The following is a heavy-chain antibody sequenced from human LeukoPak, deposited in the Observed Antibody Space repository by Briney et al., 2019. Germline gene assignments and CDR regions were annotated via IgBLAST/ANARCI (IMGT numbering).Heavy chain of an antibody. J-gene: IGHJ4*02. CDR1: GFTFSSYW. CDR2: INSDGSST. V-gene: IGHV3-74*01. Sequence: GGSLRLSCAASGFTFSSYWMHWVRQAPGKGLVWVSRINSDGSSTSYADSVKGRFTISRDNAKNTLYLQMNSLRAEDTAVYYCARDSTYYYDSSGYPPDYWGQGTLVTVSS. CDR3: ARDSTYYYDSSGYPPDY. D-gene: IGHD3-22*01.